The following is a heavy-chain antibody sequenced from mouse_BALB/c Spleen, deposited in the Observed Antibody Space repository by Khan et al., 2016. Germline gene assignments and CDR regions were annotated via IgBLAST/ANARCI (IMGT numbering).Heavy chain of an antibody. D-gene: IGHD2-4*01. J-gene: IGHJ3*01. CDR1: GYSITSGYS. CDR3: ARDDDGWFAD. V-gene: IGHV3-1*02. Sequence: QLQESGPDLVKPSQSLSLTCTVTGYSITSGYSWHWIRQFPGNKLEWMGYIHYSGSTNYNPSLKSRIPITRDTSKHQFFLLFNSVTTEDTATYYWARDDDGWFADWGQGTLVTVS. CDR2: IHYSGST.